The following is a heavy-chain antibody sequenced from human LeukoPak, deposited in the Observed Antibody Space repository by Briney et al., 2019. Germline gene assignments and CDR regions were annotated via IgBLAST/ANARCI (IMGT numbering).Heavy chain of an antibody. CDR1: VFTFSHAW. CDR2: NKCKTDGGIT. J-gene: IGHJ4*02. V-gene: IGHV3-15*01. Sequence: GGSVRLFCAASVFTFSHAWMSWARQSPGKAREWVSRNKCKTDGGITDYAAPVKRRFTISRDDSKNTLYLQMNSLKTEDTAVYYCTTSMVGRAADFDYWGQGTLVTVSS. D-gene: IGHD2-8*01. CDR3: TTSMVGRAADFDY.